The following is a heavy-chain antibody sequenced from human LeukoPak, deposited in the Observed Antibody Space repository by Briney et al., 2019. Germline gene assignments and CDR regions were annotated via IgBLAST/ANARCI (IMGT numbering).Heavy chain of an antibody. J-gene: IGHJ2*01. V-gene: IGHV3-74*01. CDR1: GFTFSSYW. CDR2: ISNDGTTT. Sequence: GGSLRLSCAASGFTFSSYWMHWVRQAPAKGLVWVSRISNDGTTTSYADSVKGRFTISRDNAKNTLYLQMNSLRAEDTAVYYCAREGRDYWYFDLWGRGTLVTVSS. CDR3: AREGRDYWYFDL. D-gene: IGHD2-15*01.